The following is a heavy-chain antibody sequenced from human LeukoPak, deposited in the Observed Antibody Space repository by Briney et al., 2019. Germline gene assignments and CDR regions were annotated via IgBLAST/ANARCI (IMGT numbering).Heavy chain of an antibody. J-gene: IGHJ4*02. CDR3: AREWSVRGYDFDC. CDR1: GFTFSSYW. CDR2: INSDGSSI. V-gene: IGHV3-74*03. D-gene: IGHD5-12*01. Sequence: PGGSLRLSCAASGFTFSSYWLHWVRQAPGKGLVWVSRINSDGSSITYADSVKGRFTISRDNAKNTLYLQMNSLRVEDTAVYYCAREWSVRGYDFDCWGQGTLVTVSS.